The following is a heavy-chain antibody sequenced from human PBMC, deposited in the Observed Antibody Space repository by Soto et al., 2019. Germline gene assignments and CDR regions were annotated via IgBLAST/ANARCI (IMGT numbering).Heavy chain of an antibody. CDR3: ARAGAGTGY. V-gene: IGHV3-48*02. Sequence: EVQLVESGGGLVQPGGSLRLSCAASGFTFSSYSMNWVRQAPGKGLEWISYISYSSSSIQYADSVKCRFTISSDNAKNSLYLQMSGLRDEDTAVYYCARAGAGTGYWGQGTLVTVSS. CDR1: GFTFSSYS. J-gene: IGHJ4*02. CDR2: ISYSSSSI. D-gene: IGHD3-10*01.